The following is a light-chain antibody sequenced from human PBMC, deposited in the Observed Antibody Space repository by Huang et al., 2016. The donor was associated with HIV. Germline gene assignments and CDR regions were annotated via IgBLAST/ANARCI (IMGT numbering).Light chain of an antibody. CDR3: MQSKQFPLT. V-gene: IGKV2D-29*02. CDR2: EVS. J-gene: IGKJ1*01. Sequence: DIVMTQTPLSLSVTPGQPASMSCKSTPSLLDSDGKTYLYWYQQKPGQSPHLLIYEVSKRLSGVSDRFSGSGSGTDFTLKISRVEAEDVGIYYCMQSKQFPLTFGQGTKVEIK. CDR1: PSLLDSDGKTY.